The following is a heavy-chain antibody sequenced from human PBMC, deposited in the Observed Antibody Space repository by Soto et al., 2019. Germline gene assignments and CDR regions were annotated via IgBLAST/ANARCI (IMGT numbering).Heavy chain of an antibody. D-gene: IGHD2-2*01. CDR3: AREKGHSTPFDY. CDR1: GYSISNGYY. V-gene: IGHV4-38-2*02. CDR2: VYQTVSA. J-gene: IGHJ4*02. Sequence: SETLSLTCSVSGYSISNGYYWAWIRQSPGKGLESIGSVYQTVSASYKPSLKSRATTLVDISKNQFSLKLQSVTAADTAVYYCAREKGHSTPFDYWGQGTLVTVSS.